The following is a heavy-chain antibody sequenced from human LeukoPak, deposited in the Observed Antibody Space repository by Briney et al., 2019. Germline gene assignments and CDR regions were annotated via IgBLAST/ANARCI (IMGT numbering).Heavy chain of an antibody. J-gene: IGHJ6*03. CDR3: ARGSLTTIFGVVTSHVMDV. D-gene: IGHD3-3*01. Sequence: GASVKVSCKASGGTFSSYAISWVRQAPGQGLGWMGGIIPIFGTANYAQKFQGRVTITADESTSTAYMELSSLRSEDTAVYYCARGSLTTIFGVVTSHVMDVWGKGTTVTVSS. CDR2: IIPIFGTA. V-gene: IGHV1-69*13. CDR1: GGTFSSYA.